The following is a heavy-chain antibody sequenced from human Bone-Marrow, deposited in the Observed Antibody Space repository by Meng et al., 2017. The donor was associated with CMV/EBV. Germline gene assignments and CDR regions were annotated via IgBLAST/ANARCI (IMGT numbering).Heavy chain of an antibody. V-gene: IGHV3-23*01. CDR3: AKGSDCSGGSCYYYGMDV. D-gene: IGHD2-15*01. J-gene: IGHJ6*02. CDR1: GFTFSSYA. CDR2: ISGSGGST. Sequence: GESLKITCAASGFTFSSYAMSWVRQAPGKGLEWVSAISGSGGSTYYADSVKGRFTISRDNSKNTLYLQMNSLRAEDTAVYYCAKGSDCSGGSCYYYGMDVWGQGTTVTVSS.